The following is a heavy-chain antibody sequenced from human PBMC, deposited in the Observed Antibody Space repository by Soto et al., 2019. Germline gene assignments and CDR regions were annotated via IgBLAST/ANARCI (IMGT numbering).Heavy chain of an antibody. D-gene: IGHD3-10*01. CDR3: GRGFRGIRWFDP. V-gene: IGHV4-34*01. CDR1: GGSFSGYY. J-gene: IGHJ5*02. Sequence: SETLSLTCAVYGGSFSGYYWSWIRQPPGKGLEWIGEINHSGSTNYNPSLKSRVTISVDTSKNQFSLKLSSVTAADTAVYDCGRGFRGIRWFDPWGRVTLVIVSS. CDR2: INHSGST.